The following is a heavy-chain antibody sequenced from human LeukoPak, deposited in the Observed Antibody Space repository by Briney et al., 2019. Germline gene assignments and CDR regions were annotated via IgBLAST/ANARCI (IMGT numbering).Heavy chain of an antibody. Sequence: SETLSLTCAVSGYSIRSGYYWGWIRPPPGKGMEWIGMIYDSGSTYYNPSLKRRVTISVETSKNQFSLKLSSVTVADTAVYYCARDGLLLWFGELLSNVNWFDPWCQGTLVTVSS. CDR1: GYSIRSGYY. CDR2: IYDSGST. D-gene: IGHD3-10*01. V-gene: IGHV4-38-2*02. CDR3: ARDGLLLWFGELLSNVNWFDP. J-gene: IGHJ5*02.